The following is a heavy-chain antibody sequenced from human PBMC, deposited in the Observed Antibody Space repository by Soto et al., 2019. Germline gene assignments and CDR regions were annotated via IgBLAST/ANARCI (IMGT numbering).Heavy chain of an antibody. CDR3: ARLTRITMVRGVITPPYFDY. CDR2: IYYSGST. CDR1: GGSISSSSYY. Sequence: SETLSLTCTVSGGSISSSSYYWGWIRQPPGKGLEWIGSIYYSGSTYYNPSLKSRVTISVDTSKNQFSLKLSSVTAADTAVYYCARLTRITMVRGVITPPYFDYWGQGTLVTVSS. D-gene: IGHD3-10*01. J-gene: IGHJ4*02. V-gene: IGHV4-39*01.